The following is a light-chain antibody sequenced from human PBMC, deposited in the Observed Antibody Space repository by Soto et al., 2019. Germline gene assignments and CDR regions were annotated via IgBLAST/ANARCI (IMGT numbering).Light chain of an antibody. CDR2: KAS. CDR1: QSISSW. Sequence: DIQMTQSPSTLSASVGDRVTITCRASQSISSWLAWYQRKPGKAPKLLIYKASSLESGVPSRFSGSGSGTEFTLTISSLQPDDFATYYCQQRHSYPITFGQGTRLEIK. J-gene: IGKJ5*01. V-gene: IGKV1-5*03. CDR3: QQRHSYPIT.